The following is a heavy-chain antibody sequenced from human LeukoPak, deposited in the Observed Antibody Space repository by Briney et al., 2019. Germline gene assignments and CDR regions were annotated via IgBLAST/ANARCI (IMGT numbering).Heavy chain of an antibody. J-gene: IGHJ4*02. CDR2: ISTDGSST. Sequence: PGGSLRLSCAASGFTFSSYAMHWVRQALGKGLVWVSRISTDGSSTTYADSVKGRFTISRDNAKNTLYLEMNSLRAEDTAVYYCARDRYCTTTRCSDYWGQGTLVTVSS. CDR1: GFTFSSYA. CDR3: ARDRYCTTTRCSDY. D-gene: IGHD2-2*01. V-gene: IGHV3-74*03.